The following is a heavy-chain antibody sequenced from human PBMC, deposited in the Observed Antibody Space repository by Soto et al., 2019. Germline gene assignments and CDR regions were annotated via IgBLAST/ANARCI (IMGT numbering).Heavy chain of an antibody. CDR2: INPSGGST. CDR1: GYTFTRYY. Sequence: ASVKGSCKAFGYTFTRYYMHWVRQAPGQGLEWMGIINPSGGSTSYAQKFQGRVTMTRDTSTSTVYMELSSLRSEDTAVYYCASTGLLRKNWFDPWGQGTLVTVSS. J-gene: IGHJ5*02. V-gene: IGHV1-46*01. D-gene: IGHD2-21*01. CDR3: ASTGLLRKNWFDP.